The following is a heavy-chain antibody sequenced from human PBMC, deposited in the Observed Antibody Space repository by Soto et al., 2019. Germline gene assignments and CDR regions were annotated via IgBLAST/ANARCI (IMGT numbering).Heavy chain of an antibody. D-gene: IGHD3-10*01. CDR2: IYPGDSDT. V-gene: IGHV5-51*01. CDR1: GYSFTSYW. CDR3: ARHWDDYYGSGSYYKKRGTRYYGMDV. J-gene: IGHJ6*02. Sequence: PGESLKISCKGSGYSFTSYWIGWVRQMPGKGLEWMGIIYPGDSDTRYSPSFQGQVTISADKSISTAYLQWSSLKASDTAMYYCARHWDDYYGSGSYYKKRGTRYYGMDVWGQGTTVTVSS.